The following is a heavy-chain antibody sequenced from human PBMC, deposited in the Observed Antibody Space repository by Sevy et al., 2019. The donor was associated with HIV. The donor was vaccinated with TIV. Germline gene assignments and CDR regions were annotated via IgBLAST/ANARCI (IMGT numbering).Heavy chain of an antibody. CDR1: GFTFSSYA. CDR3: ARVGVSYWTDDCYHRFDY. V-gene: IGHV3-30*09. Sequence: GESLKISCAASGFTFSSYALLWVRQAPGKGLEWVSLISYDGSKKYYSDSVKARFAISRDESKTTLFLQMNSLRSEDTAIYYCARVGVSYWTDDCYHRFDYWGRGTLVTVSS. J-gene: IGHJ4*02. CDR2: ISYDGSKK. D-gene: IGHD2-21*02.